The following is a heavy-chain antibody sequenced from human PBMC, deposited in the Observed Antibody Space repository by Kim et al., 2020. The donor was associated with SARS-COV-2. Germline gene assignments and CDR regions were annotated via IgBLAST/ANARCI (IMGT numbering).Heavy chain of an antibody. Sequence: ASVKVSCKASGYTFTGYYMHWVRQAPGQGLEWMGWINPNSGGTNYAQKFQGRVTMTRDTSISTAYMELSRLRSDDTAVYYCARGDIVVVVAAKNWFDPWGQGTLVTVSS. D-gene: IGHD2-15*01. CDR2: INPNSGGT. V-gene: IGHV1-2*02. J-gene: IGHJ5*02. CDR3: ARGDIVVVVAAKNWFDP. CDR1: GYTFTGYY.